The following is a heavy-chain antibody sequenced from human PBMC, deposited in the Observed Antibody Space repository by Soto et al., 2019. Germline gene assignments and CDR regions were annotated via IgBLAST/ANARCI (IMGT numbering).Heavy chain of an antibody. D-gene: IGHD3-16*01. CDR2: IIPIFGTA. V-gene: IGHV1-69*12. J-gene: IGHJ3*02. Sequence: QVQLVQSGAEVKKPGSSVKVSCKASGGTFSSYAISWVRQAPGQGLEWMGGIIPIFGTANYAQKFQGRVTITADESTSTAYVELSSVRSEGTAVYYCARDRLMITFGGVCDGRWFAFDIWGQGTMVTVSS. CDR3: ARDRLMITFGGVCDGRWFAFDI. CDR1: GGTFSSYA.